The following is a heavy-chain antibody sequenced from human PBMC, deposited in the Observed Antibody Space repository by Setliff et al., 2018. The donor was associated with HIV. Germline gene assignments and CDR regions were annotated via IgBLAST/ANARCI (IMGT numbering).Heavy chain of an antibody. J-gene: IGHJ4*02. CDR2: IHKSGST. V-gene: IGHV4-59*08. CDR3: GRLSDTAMASFDS. Sequence: SETLSLTCTVSGGSITASHWSWIRQPAGKGLEWIGYIHKSGSTNYKASLKKRGTISADTSKNHFSLKLRSVTAADTAVYYCGRLSDTAMASFDSWGQGTLGTAPQ. CDR1: GGSITASH. D-gene: IGHD5-18*01.